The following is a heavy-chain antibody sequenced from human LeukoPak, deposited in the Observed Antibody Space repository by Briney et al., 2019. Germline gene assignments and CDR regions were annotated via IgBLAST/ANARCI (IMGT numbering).Heavy chain of an antibody. CDR2: ISGGGGST. D-gene: IGHD1-14*01. Sequence: GGSLRLSCAAFAFTFSNYAMNWVRQAPGKGLEWVSGISGGGGSTYYADSVKGRFTISRDNSKNTLYLQMDSLRAEDTALYYCAKGSGINHYHWIDPWGQGTLVTVSS. CDR3: AKGSGINHYHWIDP. J-gene: IGHJ5*02. V-gene: IGHV3-23*01. CDR1: AFTFSNYA.